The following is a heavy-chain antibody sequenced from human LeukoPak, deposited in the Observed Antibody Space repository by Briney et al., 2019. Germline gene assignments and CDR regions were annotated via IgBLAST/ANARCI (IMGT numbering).Heavy chain of an antibody. CDR2: INSDGSST. V-gene: IGHV3-74*01. Sequence: SGGSLRLSCAASGLTFSSYWMHWVRQAPGKGLVWVSRINSDGSSTSYADSVKGRFTISRDNAKNTLYLQMNSLRAEDTAVYYCARGDRGIAAAGITIWGQGTMVTVSS. J-gene: IGHJ3*02. D-gene: IGHD6-13*01. CDR1: GLTFSSYW. CDR3: ARGDRGIAAAGITI.